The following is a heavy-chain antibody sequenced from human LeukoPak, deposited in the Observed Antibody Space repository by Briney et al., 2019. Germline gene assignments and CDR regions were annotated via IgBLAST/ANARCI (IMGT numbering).Heavy chain of an antibody. V-gene: IGHV1-46*01. CDR2: INPSGGST. CDR3: ARDRRTGSSGKGMAY. Sequence: VASVKVSCKASGYTLTSYYMHWVRQAPGQGLEWMGIINPSGGSTSYAQKFQGRVTMTRDTSTSTVYMELSSLRSEDTAVYYCARDRRTGSSGKGMAYWGQGTLVTVSS. J-gene: IGHJ4*02. D-gene: IGHD6-6*01. CDR1: GYTLTSYY.